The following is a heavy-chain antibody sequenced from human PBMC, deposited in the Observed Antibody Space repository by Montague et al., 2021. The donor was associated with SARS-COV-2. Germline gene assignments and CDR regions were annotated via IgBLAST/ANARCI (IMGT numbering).Heavy chain of an antibody. J-gene: IGHJ6*02. V-gene: IGHV5-51*01. CDR2: INPGDTDV. CDR3: ARHRAAGGNYYYGMDV. CDR1: GYSFTTYW. D-gene: IGHD6-25*01. Sequence: QSAAEVKTPGESLKISCQGSGYSFTTYWTAWVRQVPGKGLDWVGIINPGDTDVRYSPPFQGQVTISVDRSTSTSYLQWTSLKTSDSGIYYCARHRAAGGNYYYGMDVWAKGPRSPSP.